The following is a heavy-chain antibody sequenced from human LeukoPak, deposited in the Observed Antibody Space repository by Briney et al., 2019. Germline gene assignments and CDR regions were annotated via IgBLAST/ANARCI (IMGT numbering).Heavy chain of an antibody. CDR1: GYTFTSYY. D-gene: IGHD6-19*01. J-gene: IGHJ6*02. CDR3: ASAGIAVAGTNDYYYYGMDV. V-gene: IGHV1-46*01. Sequence: ASVKVSCKASGYTFTSYYMHWVRQAPGQGLEWMGIINPSGGSTSYAQKFQGRVTMTRDTSTSTVYMELSSLRSEDTAVYYCASAGIAVAGTNDYYYYGMDVWGQGTTVTVSS. CDR2: INPSGGST.